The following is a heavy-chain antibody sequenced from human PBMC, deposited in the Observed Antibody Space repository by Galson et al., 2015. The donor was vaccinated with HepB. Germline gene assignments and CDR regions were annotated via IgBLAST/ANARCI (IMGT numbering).Heavy chain of an antibody. J-gene: IGHJ4*02. CDR1: GFTFRTYT. CDR2: ITSSSRYV. V-gene: IGHV3-21*01. CDR3: ARDGVPASLVTTFFDF. D-gene: IGHD4-11*01. Sequence: SLRLSCAASGFTFRTYTMNWVRQAPGKGLEWVSSITSSSRYVYYADSVKGRFTISSDNAKNSLYLQMNSLRAEDTGVYYCARDGVPASLVTTFFDFRGQGTLVTVSS.